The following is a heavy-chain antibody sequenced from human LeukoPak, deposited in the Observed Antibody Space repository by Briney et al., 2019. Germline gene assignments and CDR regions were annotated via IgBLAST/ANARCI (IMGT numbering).Heavy chain of an antibody. D-gene: IGHD3-3*01. J-gene: IGHJ4*02. Sequence: GGSLRLSCAASGFTFSRYYMTWVRQAPGKGLEWVANIKQDGSEKFYVDSVKGRFTISRDNAKNSLFLQMNSLRAEDTAVYYCAKDGGGYDFWKKIPHYFDYWGQGTLVTVSS. CDR3: AKDGGGYDFWKKIPHYFDY. CDR1: GFTFSRYY. V-gene: IGHV3-7*03. CDR2: IKQDGSEK.